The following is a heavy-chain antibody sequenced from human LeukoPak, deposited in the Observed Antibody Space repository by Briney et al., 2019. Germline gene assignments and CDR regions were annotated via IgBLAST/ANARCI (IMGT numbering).Heavy chain of an antibody. CDR1: GFPVSSNS. Sequence: GGSLRLSCAASGFPVSSNSMNWVRQAPGKGLEWVSYIGRTTSTIYYADSVEGRFTISRDNAKNSLFLQMNSLRAEDTAVYYCARESSIEARCLDYWGQGTLVTVSS. CDR3: ARESSIEARCLDY. D-gene: IGHD6-6*01. J-gene: IGHJ4*02. CDR2: IGRTTSTI. V-gene: IGHV3-48*01.